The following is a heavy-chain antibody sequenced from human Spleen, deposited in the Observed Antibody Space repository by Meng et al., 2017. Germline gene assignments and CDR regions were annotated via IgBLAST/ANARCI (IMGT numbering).Heavy chain of an antibody. J-gene: IGHJ4*02. CDR2: IYPGDSDT. CDR3: ARAERMATMDY. V-gene: IGHV5-51*01. D-gene: IGHD5-24*01. CDR1: GYTFTNYW. Sequence: GESLKISCKGSGYTFTNYWIAWVRQMPGKGLEWMGIIYPGDSDTRYSPSFQGQVTISADKSISTAYLQWSSLKASDTAMYYCARAERMATMDYWGQGTLVTVSS.